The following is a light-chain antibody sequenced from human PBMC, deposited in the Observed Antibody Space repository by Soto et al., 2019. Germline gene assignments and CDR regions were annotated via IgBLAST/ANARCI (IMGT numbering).Light chain of an antibody. CDR2: GNN. CDR3: AAWDGSLNGYV. J-gene: IGLJ1*01. CDR1: YSNIGSKT. Sequence: QSVLTQPPSASGTPGQRVTISCSGSYSNIGSKTVNWYQQLPGTAPKLLIYGNNQRPSGVPDRFSGSRSGTSASLAISGLRSEDEAEYYCAAWDGSLNGYVFGTGTKLTVL. V-gene: IGLV1-44*01.